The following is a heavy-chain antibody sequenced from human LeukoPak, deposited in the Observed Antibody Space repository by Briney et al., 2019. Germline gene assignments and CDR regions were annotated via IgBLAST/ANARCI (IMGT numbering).Heavy chain of an antibody. CDR3: AKESRVEARPGWFDP. V-gene: IGHV3-23*01. J-gene: IGHJ5*02. CDR1: GFPFTDYA. Sequence: GGSQRLAWAPSGSASGFPFTDYAVSWVSQSPGKGLEWVSAINGSGCSTYYAGSVKGRFTISRDNSQNTLYLQMNSLRAEDTAVYYCAKESRVEARPGWFDPWGQGGLVSVSS. CDR2: INGSGCST. D-gene: IGHD6-6*01.